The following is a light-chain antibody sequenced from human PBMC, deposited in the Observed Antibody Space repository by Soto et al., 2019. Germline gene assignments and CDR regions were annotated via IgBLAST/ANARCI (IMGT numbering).Light chain of an antibody. CDR3: QETYGTPDLT. V-gene: IGKV1-39*01. CDR1: QNIGNF. CDR2: AAS. J-gene: IGKJ4*01. Sequence: DIQMTQSPSSLSASVGDRVTITCRASQNIGNFLNWYQQTSGKVPKLLIYAASSLQGGVPSRFSGSGSGTDFTLTITSLQPEDFATYYCQETYGTPDLTFGGGTKVDIK.